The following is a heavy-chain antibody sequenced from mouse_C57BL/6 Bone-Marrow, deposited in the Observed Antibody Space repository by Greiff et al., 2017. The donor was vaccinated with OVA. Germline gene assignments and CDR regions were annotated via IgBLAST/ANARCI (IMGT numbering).Heavy chain of an antibody. CDR2: IYPGSGST. CDR3: ARGYYGSSWYFDV. Sequence: VKLVESGAELVKPGASVKLSCKASGYTFTSYWITWVKQRPGQGLEWIGDIYPGSGSTNYTEKFKSKATLTVDTSSSTAYMQLSSLTSEDSAVYYCARGYYGSSWYFDVWGTGTTVTVSS. CDR1: GYTFTSYW. J-gene: IGHJ1*03. V-gene: IGHV1-55*01. D-gene: IGHD1-1*01.